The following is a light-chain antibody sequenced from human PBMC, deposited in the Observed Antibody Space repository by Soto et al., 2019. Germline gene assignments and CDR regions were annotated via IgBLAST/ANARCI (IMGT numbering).Light chain of an antibody. CDR2: DAS. CDR3: QQYMTYST. CDR1: QSLRGW. J-gene: IGKJ5*01. Sequence: DIQMTQSPSTLSASVGDRVTITCRASQSLRGWLAWYQQRPGKAPKALIYDASTLANGVPSRFNGSWSGTEFTLTISSLQPDDFATYYCQQYMTYSTFXQGTRMEIK. V-gene: IGKV1-5*01.